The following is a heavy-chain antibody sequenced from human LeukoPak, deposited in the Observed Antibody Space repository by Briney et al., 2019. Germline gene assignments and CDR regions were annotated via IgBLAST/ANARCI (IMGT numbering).Heavy chain of an antibody. D-gene: IGHD6-13*01. CDR3: ARVRYSSSWYTNWFDP. V-gene: IGHV1-8*03. CDR1: GYTFTSCD. J-gene: IGHJ5*02. Sequence: GASVKVSCKASGYTFTSCDINWVRQATGQGLEWMGWINPNSGNTGYAQKFQGRVTITRNTSISTAYMELSSLRSEDTAVYYCARVRYSSSWYTNWFDPWGQGTLVTVSS. CDR2: INPNSGNT.